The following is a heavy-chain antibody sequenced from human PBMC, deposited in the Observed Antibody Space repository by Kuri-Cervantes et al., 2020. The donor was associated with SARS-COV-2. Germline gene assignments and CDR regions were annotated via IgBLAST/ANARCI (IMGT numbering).Heavy chain of an antibody. V-gene: IGHV3-48*01. CDR2: ISSSSSTI. CDR1: GFTFSSDS. J-gene: IGHJ6*02. CDR3: ARDSVRYYYDSSGYYPPRDYYYYGMDV. Sequence: GESLKISCAAAGFTFSSDSMNWVRQAPGKGLEWVSYISSSSSTIYYADSVKGRFTISRDNAKNSLYLQMNSLRAEDTAVYCGARDSVRYYYDSSGYYPPRDYYYYGMDVWGQGTTVTVSS. D-gene: IGHD3-22*01.